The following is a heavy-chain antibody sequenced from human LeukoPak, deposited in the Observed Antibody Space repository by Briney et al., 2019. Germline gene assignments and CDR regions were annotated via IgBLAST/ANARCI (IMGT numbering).Heavy chain of an antibody. CDR3: AFGPGRRYFDH. CDR1: GAPITDYY. J-gene: IGHJ4*02. CDR2: IYTGGRI. D-gene: IGHD3-10*01. V-gene: IGHV4-59*03. Sequence: SETLSLTCTVSGAPITDYYWNWIRQSPGKGPEWIGNIYTGGRINFNPSLKSRVTMSVDTSKSQFSLKVTSMTAADTAVYYCAFGPGRRYFDHWGQGTLVTVSS.